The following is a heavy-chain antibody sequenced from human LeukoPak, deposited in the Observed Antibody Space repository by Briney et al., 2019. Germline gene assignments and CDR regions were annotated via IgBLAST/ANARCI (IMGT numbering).Heavy chain of an antibody. J-gene: IGHJ4*02. Sequence: SETLSLTCAVSGYSISSGYYWGWIRQPPGKGLEWIGSIYHSGSTYYNPSLESRVTIPVDPPKHHFSLTLSSVTAARTAVYYCARVGVQRTFDYWGQGTLVTVSS. D-gene: IGHD5-18*01. V-gene: IGHV4-38-2*01. CDR1: GYSISSGYY. CDR3: ARVGVQRTFDY. CDR2: IYHSGST.